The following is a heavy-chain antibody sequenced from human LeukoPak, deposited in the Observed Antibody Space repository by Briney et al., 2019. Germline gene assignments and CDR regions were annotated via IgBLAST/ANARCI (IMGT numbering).Heavy chain of an antibody. V-gene: IGHV1-69*05. CDR2: VIPIFGTA. J-gene: IGHJ6*03. Sequence: SVKVSCKASGGTFSSYAISWVRQAPGQGLEWMGGVIPIFGTANYAQKFQGGVTITTDESTSTAYMELSSQRSEDTAVYYCASNPPVRRLWYYYMDVWGKGTTVTVSS. D-gene: IGHD1-14*01. CDR1: GGTFSSYA. CDR3: ASNPPVRRLWYYYMDV.